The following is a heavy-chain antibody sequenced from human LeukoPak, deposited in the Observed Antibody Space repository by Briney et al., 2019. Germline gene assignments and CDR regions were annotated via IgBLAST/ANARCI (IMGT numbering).Heavy chain of an antibody. CDR1: GFTFRAYS. Sequence: PGGSLRLSCAASGFTFRAYSMNWVRQAPGKGLEWVSFITSTSNDMLYADSVKGRFTVSRDNAKNTLYLQMDSLTAEDTAVYYCARAAGHYFDYWGQGSLVTVSS. D-gene: IGHD3-10*01. CDR2: ITSTSNDM. J-gene: IGHJ4*02. V-gene: IGHV3-21*05. CDR3: ARAAGHYFDY.